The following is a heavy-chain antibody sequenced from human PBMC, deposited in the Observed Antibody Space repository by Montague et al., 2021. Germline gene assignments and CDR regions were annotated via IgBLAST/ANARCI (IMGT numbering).Heavy chain of an antibody. CDR3: ARNLASAAPGAFDI. V-gene: IGHV3-74*01. CDR2: ITLDGSST. J-gene: IGHJ3*02. Sequence: SLRLSCAASGFSFSSYWMHWVRQAPGKGLLWVSRITLDGSSTTFADSVKGRFTTSRDNAKATLYLQMNSLRVEDTPVYYCARNLASAAPGAFDIGGQGTMVTVSS. CDR1: GFSFSSYW. D-gene: IGHD6-13*01.